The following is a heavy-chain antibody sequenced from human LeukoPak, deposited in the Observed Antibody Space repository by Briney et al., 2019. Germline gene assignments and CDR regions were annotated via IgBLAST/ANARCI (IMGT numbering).Heavy chain of an antibody. CDR2: IYPGDPDT. CDR3: ARRRTLRLDAFDP. D-gene: IGHD5/OR15-5a*01. J-gene: IGHJ5*02. CDR1: GYSFTTYR. Sequence: GESLHISCKGSGYSFTTYRIGWVRRMPGKGLEWMGTIYPGDPDTRYSPYFEGQVTISVDKSISTAYLQWTSLKGSDTAMYYCARRRTLRLDAFDPWGQGTLVTVSS. V-gene: IGHV5-51*01.